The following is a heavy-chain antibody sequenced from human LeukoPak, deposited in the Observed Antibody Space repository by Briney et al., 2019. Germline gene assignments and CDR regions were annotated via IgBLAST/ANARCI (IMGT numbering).Heavy chain of an antibody. J-gene: IGHJ1*01. Sequence: NPSQTLSLTCTVSGGSISSGDYYWSWIRQPPGKGLEWIGYIYYSGSTNYNPSLKSRVTISVDTSKNQFSLKLSSVTAADTAVYYCARGVKNTRIVFTGYFQHWGQGTLVTVSS. V-gene: IGHV4-30-4*08. D-gene: IGHD3-22*01. CDR2: IYYSGST. CDR3: ARGVKNTRIVFTGYFQH. CDR1: GGSISSGDYY.